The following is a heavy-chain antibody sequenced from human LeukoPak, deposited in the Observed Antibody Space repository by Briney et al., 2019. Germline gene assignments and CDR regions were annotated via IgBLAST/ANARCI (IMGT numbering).Heavy chain of an antibody. CDR2: IRQSGDIT. D-gene: IGHD5-24*01. Sequence: GGSLRLSCAASEFTFSNYVMNWVRQAPGKGLEWVSSIRQSGDITYYADSVKGRFTISRDNSKNTLSLQMNSLSREDTAVYYCVRRGGSDGWGAFDIWGQGTVVTVSS. CDR3: VRRGGSDGWGAFDI. V-gene: IGHV3-23*01. CDR1: EFTFSNYV. J-gene: IGHJ3*02.